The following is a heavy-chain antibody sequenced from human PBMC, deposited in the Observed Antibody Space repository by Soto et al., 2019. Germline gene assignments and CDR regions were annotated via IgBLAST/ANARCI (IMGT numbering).Heavy chain of an antibody. Sequence: SETLSLTCTVSGGSISSYYWSWIRQPPGKGLEWIGYIYYSGSTNYNPSLKSRVTISVDTSKNQFSLKLSPVTAADTAVYYCARDRFGEYYFDYWGQGTLVTVSS. CDR3: ARDRFGEYYFDY. D-gene: IGHD3-10*01. V-gene: IGHV4-59*01. J-gene: IGHJ4*02. CDR1: GGSISSYY. CDR2: IYYSGST.